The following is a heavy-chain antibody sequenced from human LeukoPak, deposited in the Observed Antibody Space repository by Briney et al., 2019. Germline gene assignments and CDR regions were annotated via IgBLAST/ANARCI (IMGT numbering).Heavy chain of an antibody. CDR3: ARACSGGSCYFDY. J-gene: IGHJ4*02. CDR1: GSTFSSYA. V-gene: IGHV1-69*04. CDR2: IIPILGIA. Sequence: VASVKVSCKASGSTFSSYAISWVRQAPGQGLEWMGRIIPILGIANYAQKFQSRVTITADKSTSTAYMKLSSLRSEDTAVYYCARACSGGSCYFDYWGQGTLVTVSS. D-gene: IGHD2-15*01.